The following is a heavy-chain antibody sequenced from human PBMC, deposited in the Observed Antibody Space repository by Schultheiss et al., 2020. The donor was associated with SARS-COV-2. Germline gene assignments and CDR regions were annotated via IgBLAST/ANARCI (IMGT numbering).Heavy chain of an antibody. Sequence: GGSLRLSCAVPAFTFSTHAMTWVRQAPGKGLQWVSRISSSGDGTYYAESVKGRFTISRDNTNNSLYLQINSLRGEDTAVYYCAKEGDYGDYIGQIDYWGQGTLVTVSS. CDR1: AFTFSTHA. J-gene: IGHJ4*02. V-gene: IGHV3-23*01. D-gene: IGHD4-17*01. CDR3: AKEGDYGDYIGQIDY. CDR2: ISSSGDGT.